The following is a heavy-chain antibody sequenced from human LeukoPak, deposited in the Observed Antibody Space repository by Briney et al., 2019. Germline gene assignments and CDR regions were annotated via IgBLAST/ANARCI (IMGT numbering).Heavy chain of an antibody. J-gene: IGHJ4*02. CDR1: GYTFTSYG. D-gene: IGHD3-3*01. CDR3: ARGGKNYDSWSGYYPFDY. Sequence: ASVKVSCKASGYTFTSYGISWVRQAPGQGLEWMGWISAYNGNTNYAQKLQGRVTMTTDTSTSTAYMELRSLRSDDTAVYYCARGGKNYDSWSGYYPFDYWGQGTLVTVSS. CDR2: ISAYNGNT. V-gene: IGHV1-18*01.